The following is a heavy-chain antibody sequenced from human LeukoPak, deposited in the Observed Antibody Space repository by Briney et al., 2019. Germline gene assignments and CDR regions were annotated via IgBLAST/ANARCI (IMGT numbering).Heavy chain of an antibody. CDR1: GFIFSTYS. J-gene: IGHJ5*02. V-gene: IGHV3-21*01. Sequence: PGGSLRLSCAASGFIFSTYSMNWVRQAPGKGLEWVSSISSTSTYIYYADSVKGRFTISRDNAKNSLYLQMNSLRAEDTAVYYCAKVADGSGSYDTFDPWGQGTLVTVSS. D-gene: IGHD3-10*01. CDR2: ISSTSTYI. CDR3: AKVADGSGSYDTFDP.